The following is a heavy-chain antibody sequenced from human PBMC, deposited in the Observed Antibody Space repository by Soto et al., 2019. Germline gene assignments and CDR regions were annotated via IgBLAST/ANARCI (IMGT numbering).Heavy chain of an antibody. CDR1: GDSVSSNSAA. Sequence: PSQTLSLTCAISGDSVSSNSAAWNWIRQSPSRGLEWLGRTYYRSKWYNDYAVSVKSRITINPDTSKNQFSLQLNSVTPEDTAVYYCARVDFWSGYQRAVAGTKLSYYGMDVWGQGTTVAV. CDR2: TYYRSKWYN. V-gene: IGHV6-1*01. J-gene: IGHJ6*02. CDR3: ARVDFWSGYQRAVAGTKLSYYGMDV. D-gene: IGHD3-3*01.